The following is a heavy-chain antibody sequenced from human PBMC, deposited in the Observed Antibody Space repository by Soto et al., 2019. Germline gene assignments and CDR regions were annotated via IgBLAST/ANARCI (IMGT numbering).Heavy chain of an antibody. CDR1: GGTFSSYA. CDR3: AGGIVVVVAADYGMDV. CDR2: IIPIFGTA. Sequence: QVQLVQSGAEVKKPVSSVKVSCKASGGTFSSYAISWVRQAPGQGLEWMGGIIPIFGTANYAQKFQGRVTITADKSTSTAYMELSSLRSEDTAVYYCAGGIVVVVAADYGMDVWGQGPTVTVSS. J-gene: IGHJ6*02. D-gene: IGHD2-15*01. V-gene: IGHV1-69*06.